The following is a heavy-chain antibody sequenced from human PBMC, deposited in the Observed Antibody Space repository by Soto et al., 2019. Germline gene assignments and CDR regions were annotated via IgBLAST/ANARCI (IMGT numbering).Heavy chain of an antibody. CDR3: ARSAPNYDILTGYYNGPYYYYMDV. CDR1: GYTFTSYG. J-gene: IGHJ6*03. CDR2: ISAYNGNT. Sequence: SVKVSCKASGYTFTSYGISWVRQAPGQGLEWMGWISAYNGNTNYAQKLQGRVTMTTDTSTSTAYMELRSLRSDDTAVYYCARSAPNYDILTGYYNGPYYYYMDVWGKGTTVTVSS. V-gene: IGHV1-18*01. D-gene: IGHD3-9*01.